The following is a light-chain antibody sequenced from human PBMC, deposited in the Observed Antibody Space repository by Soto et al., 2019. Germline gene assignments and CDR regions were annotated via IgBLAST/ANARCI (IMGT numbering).Light chain of an antibody. CDR2: GAS. J-gene: IGKJ4*02. CDR3: LHDFSYPST. CDR1: QGIGSE. V-gene: IGKV1-6*02. Sequence: AIQMTQSPSSLSASLGDRVTITCRASQGIGSELGWYQLKPGKAPKLLVYGASTLQSGVLPRFSGSGSGTDFTLTISSLQPDDFASYYCLHDFSYPSTFGRGTRVEIK.